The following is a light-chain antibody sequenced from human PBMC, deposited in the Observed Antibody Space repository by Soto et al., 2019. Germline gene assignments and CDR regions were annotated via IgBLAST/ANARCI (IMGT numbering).Light chain of an antibody. CDR3: QHANRFPHT. CDR2: AAS. J-gene: IGKJ4*01. CDR1: QGISSW. Sequence: DIQMTQSPSSVSASVGDRVTITCRASQGISSWLAWYQQKPGKAPKLLIYAASSMHSGVPSRFSGSGSGTDSTLTISSMHPDVSATYYCQHANRFPHTFGRGTKVEIK. V-gene: IGKV1-12*01.